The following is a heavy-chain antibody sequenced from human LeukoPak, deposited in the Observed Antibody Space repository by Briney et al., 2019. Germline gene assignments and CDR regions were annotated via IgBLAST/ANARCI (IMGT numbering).Heavy chain of an antibody. D-gene: IGHD2/OR15-2a*01. CDR2: ISPDGSSA. V-gene: IGHV3-74*03. J-gene: IGHJ4*02. CDR1: GFSFSRYW. Sequence: GGSLRLSCAASGFSFSRYWMHWVRQAPGKGLVWVARISPDGSSALSADSVRGRFTISRDNADNTLYLQLNSLRAEDTAVYYCARVSFCPRCHFDYWGQGTLVTAAS. CDR3: ARVSFCPRCHFDY.